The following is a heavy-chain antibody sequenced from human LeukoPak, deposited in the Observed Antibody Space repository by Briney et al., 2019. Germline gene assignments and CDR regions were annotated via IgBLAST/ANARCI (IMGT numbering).Heavy chain of an antibody. CDR3: QLRYFYDAFDI. V-gene: IGHV4-34*01. J-gene: IGHJ3*02. Sequence: SEALSLTCAVYGGSFSGYYWSWIRQPPGKGPEWIGEINHSGSTNYNPSLKSRVTISVDTSKNQFSLKLSSVTAADTAVYYGQLRYFYDAFDIWGQGTMVTVSS. CDR2: INHSGST. CDR1: GGSFSGYY. D-gene: IGHD3-9*01.